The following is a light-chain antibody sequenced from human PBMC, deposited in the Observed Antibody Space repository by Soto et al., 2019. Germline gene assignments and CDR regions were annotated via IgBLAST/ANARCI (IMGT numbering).Light chain of an antibody. Sequence: DIVMTQSPESLAVSRGERATINCKSSQSILYSSNDKNYLAWYQQKPGQPPKLLIYWASIREFGVPDRFSGSGSGTDFSLTISSLQAEDVAVYFCQQYYSIPWTFGQGTKVEIK. CDR2: WAS. CDR3: QQYYSIPWT. J-gene: IGKJ1*01. V-gene: IGKV4-1*01. CDR1: QSILYSSNDKNY.